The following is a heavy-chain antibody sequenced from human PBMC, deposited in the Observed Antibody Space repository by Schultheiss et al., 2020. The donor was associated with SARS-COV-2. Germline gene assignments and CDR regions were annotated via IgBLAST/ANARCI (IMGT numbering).Heavy chain of an antibody. V-gene: IGHV3-48*04. CDR2: ISSSGSTI. Sequence: GESLKISCAASGFTFSSYSMNWVRQAPGKGLEWVSYISSSGSTIYYADSVKGRFTISRDNAKNSLYLQMNSLRAEDTAVYYCARPPYSSGWLEYWYFDLWGRGTLVTVSS. CDR1: GFTFSSYS. J-gene: IGHJ2*01. CDR3: ARPPYSSGWLEYWYFDL. D-gene: IGHD6-19*01.